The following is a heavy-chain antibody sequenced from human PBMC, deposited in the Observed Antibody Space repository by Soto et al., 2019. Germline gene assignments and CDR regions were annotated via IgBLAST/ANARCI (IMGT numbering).Heavy chain of an antibody. J-gene: IGHJ6*02. CDR3: ARDNWNDFFPDGMDV. V-gene: IGHV3-74*01. CDR2: INSDGSST. Sequence: GGSLRLSCAASGFTFSSYWMHWVRHAPGKGLVWVSRINSDGSSTSYADSVKGRFTISRDNAKNTLYLQMNSLRAEDTAVYYCARDNWNDFFPDGMDVWGQGTTVTVSS. D-gene: IGHD1-20*01. CDR1: GFTFSSYW.